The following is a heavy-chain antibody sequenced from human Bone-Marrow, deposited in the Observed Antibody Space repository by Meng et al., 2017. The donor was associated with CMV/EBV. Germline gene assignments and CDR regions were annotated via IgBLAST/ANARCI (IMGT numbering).Heavy chain of an antibody. V-gene: IGHV1-2*02. CDR2: INPNSGGT. Sequence: SVKVSCKASGYTFTGYYMHWVRQAPGQGLEWMGWINPNSGGTNYAQKFQGRVTMTRDTSISTAYMELSRLRSDDTAVYYCARETDGYGRFDYWGQGTLVTVSS. CDR3: ARETDGYGRFDY. CDR1: GYTFTGYY. D-gene: IGHD5-24*01. J-gene: IGHJ4*02.